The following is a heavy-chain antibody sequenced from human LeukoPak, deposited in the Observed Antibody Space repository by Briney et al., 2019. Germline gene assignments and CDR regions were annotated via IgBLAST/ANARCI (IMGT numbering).Heavy chain of an antibody. CDR2: ISERGGST. V-gene: IGHV3-23*01. CDR1: GITLSNYA. J-gene: IGHJ4*02. D-gene: IGHD3-10*01. Sequence: QPGGSLRLSCVVSGITLSNYAMSWVRQAPGKRLEWVSGISERGGSTKYADSVKGRFTISRDNSLNTVYLQMNNLRAEDTAVYFCAKRGIVIRGVLVIGFHKEAYYFDYWGQGILVTVSS. CDR3: AKRGIVIRGVLVIGFHKEAYYFDY.